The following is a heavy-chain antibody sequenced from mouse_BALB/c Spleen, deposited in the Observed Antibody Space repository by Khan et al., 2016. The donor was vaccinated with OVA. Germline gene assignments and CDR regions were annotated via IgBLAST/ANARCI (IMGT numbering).Heavy chain of an antibody. CDR1: GYTFPAYA. D-gene: IGHD2-3*01. CDR3: ARPAYDGYYDY. Sequence: QVQLKQSGPELVRPGVSVKISCKGSGYTFPAYAMYWVKQSHAKSLEWIGLISTYSGSTNYNQKFKGKVTMTVDKASSAAYMELARLTSEDSAIYYWARPAYDGYYDYWGQGTTLIVSS. CDR2: ISTYSGST. V-gene: IGHV1S137*01. J-gene: IGHJ2*01.